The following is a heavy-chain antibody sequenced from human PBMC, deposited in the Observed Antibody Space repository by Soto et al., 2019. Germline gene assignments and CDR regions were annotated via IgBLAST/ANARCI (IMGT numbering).Heavy chain of an antibody. Sequence: PSETLSLTCTVSGDSLSSGNHYWSWIRQPPGKGLEWIGYIFYSGTAYYNPSLKSRLTISVDTSKNQFSLKLSSVTAADTAVYYCARTDYGTAYFVPWGPGSLVTVSS. CDR2: IFYSGTA. CDR3: ARTDYGTAYFVP. J-gene: IGHJ5*02. D-gene: IGHD3-10*01. V-gene: IGHV4-30-4*01. CDR1: GDSLSSGNHY.